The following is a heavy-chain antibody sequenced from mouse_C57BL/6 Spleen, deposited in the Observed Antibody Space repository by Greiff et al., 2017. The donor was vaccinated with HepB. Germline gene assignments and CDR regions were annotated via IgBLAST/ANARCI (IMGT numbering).Heavy chain of an antibody. CDR1: GFNIKDDY. CDR3: TTGADYGNYPAWFAY. V-gene: IGHV14-4*01. J-gene: IGHJ3*01. CDR2: IDPENGDT. Sequence: EVQLQQSGAELVRPGASVKLSCTASGFNIKDDYMHWVKQRPEQGLEWIGWIDPENGDTEYASKFQGKATITADTSSNTAYLQLSSLTSEDTAVSYCTTGADYGNYPAWFAYWGQGTLVTVSA. D-gene: IGHD2-1*01.